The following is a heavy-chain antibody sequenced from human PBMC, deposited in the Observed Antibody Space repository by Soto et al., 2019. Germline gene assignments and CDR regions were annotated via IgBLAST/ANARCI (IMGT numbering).Heavy chain of an antibody. D-gene: IGHD4-17*01. J-gene: IGHJ4*02. Sequence: QVQLVQSGAEVKKPGASVKVSCKASGYTFTNYGISWVRQAPGQGLEWMGWISAYNGNRNYAQKFQGRVTMTTDTSTSTAYMELRSQRFDDTAVYYCASGKDYGDYVDCWGQGTLVTVSS. CDR3: ASGKDYGDYVDC. CDR2: ISAYNGNR. CDR1: GYTFTNYG. V-gene: IGHV1-18*01.